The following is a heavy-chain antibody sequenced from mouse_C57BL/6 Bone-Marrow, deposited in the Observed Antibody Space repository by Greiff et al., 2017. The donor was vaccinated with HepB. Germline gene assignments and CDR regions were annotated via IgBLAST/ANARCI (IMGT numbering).Heavy chain of an antibody. D-gene: IGHD1-1*01. CDR2: ISDGGSYT. CDR3: ASVLRYFDV. Sequence: EVKVVESGGGLVKPGGSLKLSCAASGFTFSSYAMSWVRQTPEKRLEWVATISDGGSYTYYPDNVKGRFTISRDNAKNNLYLQMSHLKSEDTAMYYCASVLRYFDVWGTGTTVTVSS. J-gene: IGHJ1*03. V-gene: IGHV5-4*03. CDR1: GFTFSSYA.